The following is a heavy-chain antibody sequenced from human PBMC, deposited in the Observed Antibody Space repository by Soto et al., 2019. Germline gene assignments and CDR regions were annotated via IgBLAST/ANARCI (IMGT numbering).Heavy chain of an antibody. D-gene: IGHD3-10*01. CDR3: SRGEEHYGRRLMDV. CDR1: GFTFGDYD. CDR2: IRSKAYVGTI. J-gene: IGHJ6*02. V-gene: IGHV3-49*03. Sequence: PGGSLRLSCAASGFTFGDYDMGWFRQAPGKGLEWVGFIRSKAYVGTIEYAASVKGTFTISRDDSIGIAYLQMHSLRTEDTAVYYCSRGEEHYGRRLMDVWCQGTTVTV.